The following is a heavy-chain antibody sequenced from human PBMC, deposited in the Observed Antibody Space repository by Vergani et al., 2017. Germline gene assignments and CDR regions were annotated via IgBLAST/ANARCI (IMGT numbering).Heavy chain of an antibody. D-gene: IGHD1-1*01. V-gene: IGHV4-39*01. J-gene: IGHJ5*02. CDR3: TRSRHLLGGTDNWFDP. Sequence: QPQLLASGPGLVKPSETLSLTCFVSGGSIINTYYCGWIRQSPGKGLEWIGSVRYNGNTYYNPSLKSRVTISVDTSNNQFSVKLSSVTAADTAVYYCTRSRHLLGGTDNWFDPLGQGALVTVSS. CDR2: VRYNGNT. CDR1: GGSIINTYY.